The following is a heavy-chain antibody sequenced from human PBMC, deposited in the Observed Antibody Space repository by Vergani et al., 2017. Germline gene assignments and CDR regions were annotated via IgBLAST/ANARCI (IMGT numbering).Heavy chain of an antibody. V-gene: IGHV3-7*05. J-gene: IGHJ3*02. CDR1: GFTFSSYW. CDR2: IKQDGSEK. D-gene: IGHD6-13*01. Sequence: EVQLVESGGGLVQPGGSLRLSCAASGFTFSSYWMSWVRQAPGKGLEWVANIKQDGSEKYYVDSVKGRFTISRDNAKNSLYLQMNSLRAEDTAVYYCAGDRGTRTYSSSWRDAFDIWGQGTMVTVSS. CDR3: AGDRGTRTYSSSWRDAFDI.